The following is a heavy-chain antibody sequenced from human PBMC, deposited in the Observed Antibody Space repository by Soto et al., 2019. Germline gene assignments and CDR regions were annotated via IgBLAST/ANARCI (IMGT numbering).Heavy chain of an antibody. CDR3: ARSREFDY. V-gene: IGHV4-30-2*01. CDR2: IFPSGTT. CDR1: GGSLSGATYS. Sequence: SETLSLTCGVSGGSLSGATYSWNWIRQPPGKGLEWIGYIFPSGTTYYNPSLKSRVTISIDDSKNQFSLSLRSLTASDTAVYYCARSREFDYWSQGTLVTVSS. J-gene: IGHJ4*02.